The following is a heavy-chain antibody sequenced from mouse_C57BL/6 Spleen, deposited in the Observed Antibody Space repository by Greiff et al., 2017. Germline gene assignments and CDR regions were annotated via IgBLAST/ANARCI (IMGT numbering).Heavy chain of an antibody. Sequence: QVQLQQPGAELVKPGASVKMSCTASGYTFTSYWITWVKQRPGQGLEWVGDIYPGSGSTNYNEKFKSKGTLTVDTSSSTAYMQLSSLTSEDSAVYYCARGHRWAMDYWGQGTSVTVSS. CDR2: IYPGSGST. CDR3: ARGHRWAMDY. J-gene: IGHJ4*01. D-gene: IGHD2-3*01. V-gene: IGHV1-55*01. CDR1: GYTFTSYW.